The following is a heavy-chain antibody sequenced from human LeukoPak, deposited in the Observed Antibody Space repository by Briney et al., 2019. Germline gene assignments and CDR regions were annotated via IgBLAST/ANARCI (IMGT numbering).Heavy chain of an antibody. D-gene: IGHD6-19*01. V-gene: IGHV4-61*01. J-gene: IGHJ4*02. Sequence: PSETLSLPCTVSGGSVSSGSYYWSWIRQPPGKGLEWIGYIYYSGSTNYNPSLKSRVTISVDTSKNQFSLKLSSVTAADTAVYYCARDLVAGTIGYWGQGTLVTVSS. CDR2: IYYSGST. CDR1: GGSVSSGSYY. CDR3: ARDLVAGTIGY.